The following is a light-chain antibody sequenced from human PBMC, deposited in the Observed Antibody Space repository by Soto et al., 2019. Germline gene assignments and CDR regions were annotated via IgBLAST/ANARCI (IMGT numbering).Light chain of an antibody. V-gene: IGKV1-39*01. J-gene: IGKJ1*01. CDR2: DAS. Sequence: IEVTQSPSSLAASVGDRVTIPCRASQTISTYVTWYRQTSGPAPELRSYDASTLPSGVPSRFRGGGSGTDFTLTISSLQLDDFATYYCQQSYNTPLPFGQGTQVEIK. CDR3: QQSYNTPLP. CDR1: QTISTY.